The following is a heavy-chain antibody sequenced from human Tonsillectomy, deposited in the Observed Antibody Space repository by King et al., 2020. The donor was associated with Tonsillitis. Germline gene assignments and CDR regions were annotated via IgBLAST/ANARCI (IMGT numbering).Heavy chain of an antibody. D-gene: IGHD4-23*01. V-gene: IGHV3-30*18. J-gene: IGHJ4*02. Sequence: VQLVESGGGVVQPGRSLRLSCSASRFTFSRFGMHWVRQAPGKGLEGVAVMSYDGKDIYYAYSVKGRFTISRDNSRNTLFLQMNSRRAEDTAGYYCAKASLTYSESGNFFSDCWGKGTLVSVSP. CDR2: MSYDGKDI. CDR3: AKASLTYSESGNFFSDC. CDR1: RFTFSRFG.